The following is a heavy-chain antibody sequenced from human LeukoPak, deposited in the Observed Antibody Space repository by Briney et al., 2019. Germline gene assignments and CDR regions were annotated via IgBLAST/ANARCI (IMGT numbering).Heavy chain of an antibody. V-gene: IGHV4-61*01. J-gene: IGHJ6*02. Sequence: PSETLSLTCTVSGGSISSSSYYWSWIRQPPGKGLEWIGYIYYSGSTNYNPSLKSRVTISVDTSKNQFSLKLSSVTAADTAVYYCARAYFTLDTGRDCYYYGMDVWGQGTTVTVSS. D-gene: IGHD5-18*01. CDR3: ARAYFTLDTGRDCYYYGMDV. CDR1: GGSISSSSYY. CDR2: IYYSGST.